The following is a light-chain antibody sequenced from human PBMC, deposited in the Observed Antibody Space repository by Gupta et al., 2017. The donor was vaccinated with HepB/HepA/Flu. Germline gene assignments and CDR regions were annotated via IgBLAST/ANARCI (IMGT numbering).Light chain of an antibody. CDR1: SSNIGSDY. Sequence: QSVLTQPPSASGTPGQRVIISCSGSSSNIGSDYVYCYQHFPGTAPKLLIYKNDQRPAGVPDRFSGSKSGTSGSLAISGLRSEDEADYYCSAYDYTLSNVIFGGGTKVTVL. J-gene: IGLJ2*01. CDR3: SAYDYTLSNVI. CDR2: KND. V-gene: IGLV1-47*01.